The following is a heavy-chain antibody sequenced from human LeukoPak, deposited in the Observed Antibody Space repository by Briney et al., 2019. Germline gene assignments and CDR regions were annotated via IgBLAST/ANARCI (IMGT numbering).Heavy chain of an antibody. J-gene: IGHJ4*02. Sequence: SVKVSCKASGGTFSSYAISWVRQAPGQGLEWMGGIIPIFGTANYAQKFQGRVTITTDESTSTAYMELSSLRPEDTAVYYCASSTSGSYYNGGFRENDYWGQGTLVTVSS. CDR3: ASSTSGSYYNGGFRENDY. CDR2: IIPIFGTA. V-gene: IGHV1-69*05. CDR1: GGTFSSYA. D-gene: IGHD3-10*01.